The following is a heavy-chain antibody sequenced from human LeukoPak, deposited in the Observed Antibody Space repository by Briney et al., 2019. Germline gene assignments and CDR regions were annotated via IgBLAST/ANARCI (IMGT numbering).Heavy chain of an antibody. V-gene: IGHV1-8*01. CDR1: GYTFTSYD. Sequence: ASVKVSCMASGYTFTSYDINWVRQATGQGLEWMGWMNPNSGNTGYAQRFQGRVTMTRNTSISTAYMELSSLRSEDTAVYYCARGKALISHYDFWSGYDNWFDPWAREPWSPSPQ. CDR3: ARGKALISHYDFWSGYDNWFDP. D-gene: IGHD3-3*01. CDR2: MNPNSGNT. J-gene: IGHJ5*02.